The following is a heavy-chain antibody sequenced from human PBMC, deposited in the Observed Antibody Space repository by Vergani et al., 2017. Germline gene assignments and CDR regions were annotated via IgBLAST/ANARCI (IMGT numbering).Heavy chain of an antibody. CDR3: ARGDRVVGATTPFDY. CDR2: INHSGST. V-gene: IGHV4-34*01. CDR1: GGSFSGHS. D-gene: IGHD1-26*01. Sequence: QVQLQQWGAGLLKPSETLSLTCAVYGGSFSGHSWNWIRQPPGKGLEWIGEINHSGSTNYNPSLKSRVIISVDTSKNQFSLNLSSVTAADTAVYYCARGDRVVGATTPFDYWGQGTLVTVSS. J-gene: IGHJ4*02.